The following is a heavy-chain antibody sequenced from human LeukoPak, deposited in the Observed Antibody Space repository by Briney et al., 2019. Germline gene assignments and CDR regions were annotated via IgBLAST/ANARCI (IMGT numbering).Heavy chain of an antibody. CDR3: ARALGYSYGDGYFDY. V-gene: IGHV1-69*13. D-gene: IGHD5-18*01. Sequence: SVKVSCKASGDTFSSYAISWVRQAPGQGLEWMGGIIPIFGTANYAQKFQGRVTITADESTSTAYMELSSLRSEDTAVYYCARALGYSYGDGYFDYWGQGTLVTVSS. CDR2: IIPIFGTA. CDR1: GDTFSSYA. J-gene: IGHJ4*02.